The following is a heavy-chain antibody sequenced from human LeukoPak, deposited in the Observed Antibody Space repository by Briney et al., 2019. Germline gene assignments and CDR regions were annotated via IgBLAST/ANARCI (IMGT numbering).Heavy chain of an antibody. V-gene: IGHV1-2*02. J-gene: IGHJ6*03. CDR1: GYIFSDYY. D-gene: IGHD1-20*01. Sequence: ASVKVSCKASGYIFSDYYMHWVRQAPGQGLEWLGWINPKSGAADYAQQFRGRVTMTRDTSINTDYMEMKRVTSDDTAVYYCARVKTNWNPPYSYYYYMDVWGKGTTVTVSS. CDR3: ARVKTNWNPPYSYYYYMDV. CDR2: INPKSGAA.